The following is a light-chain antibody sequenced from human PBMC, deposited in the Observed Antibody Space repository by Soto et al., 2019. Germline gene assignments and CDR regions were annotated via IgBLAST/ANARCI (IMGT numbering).Light chain of an antibody. CDR3: QQINSYPIT. J-gene: IGKJ5*01. V-gene: IGKV1-9*01. CDR2: AAS. CDR1: QGINSY. Sequence: DIQLTQSPSFLSASVGDRVTITCRASQGINSYLAWYQQNPGKVPKLLIYAASTLQIGVPSRFSGSGSGTEFTLTISSLQPEDFATYYCQQINSYPITFGQGTRLAI.